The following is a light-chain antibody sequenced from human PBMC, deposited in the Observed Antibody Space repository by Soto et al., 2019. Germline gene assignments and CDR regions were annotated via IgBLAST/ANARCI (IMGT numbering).Light chain of an antibody. CDR3: YSYTTSIAVV. J-gene: IGLJ2*01. CDR2: DVI. CDR1: SSDIGGYNY. Sequence: QSALTQPASVSGSLGQSITISCTGNSSDIGGYNYVSWYQHHPGKAPKLVIYDVINRPSGVSTRFSGSKSGNTASLTISGLQAEDEADYYCYSYTTSIAVVFGGGTKRTVL. V-gene: IGLV2-14*03.